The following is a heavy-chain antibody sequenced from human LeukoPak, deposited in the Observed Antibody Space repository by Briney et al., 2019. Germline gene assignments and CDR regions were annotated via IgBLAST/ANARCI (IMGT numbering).Heavy chain of an antibody. CDR3: TSAHDSSGYHQYYFDY. CDR2: FSPSGGGT. J-gene: IGHJ4*02. V-gene: IGHV3-23*01. D-gene: IGHD3-22*01. CDR1: GFTFSDYA. Sequence: GGSLRLSCAASGFTFSDYAMSWVRQAPGKGLEWVSAFSPSGGGTYYADSVKGRFTISRDNSKNTLHLQMNSLKTEDTAVYYCTSAHDSSGYHQYYFDYWGQGTLVTVSS.